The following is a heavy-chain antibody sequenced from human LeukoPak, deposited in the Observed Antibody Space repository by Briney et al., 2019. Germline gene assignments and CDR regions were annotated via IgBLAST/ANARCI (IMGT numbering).Heavy chain of an antibody. J-gene: IGHJ4*02. CDR3: ARASYSYDINGWVPFDY. V-gene: IGHV4-61*02. CDR2: IYTSGST. D-gene: IGHD3-22*01. Sequence: SQTLSLTCTVSGNSISSGDNYWSWIRQPAGKGLEWIGRIYTSGSTNYNPSPKSRVTISGDTSKNHFSLRLSSVTAADTAVYYCARASYSYDINGWVPFDYWGQGTLVTVSS. CDR1: GNSISSGDNY.